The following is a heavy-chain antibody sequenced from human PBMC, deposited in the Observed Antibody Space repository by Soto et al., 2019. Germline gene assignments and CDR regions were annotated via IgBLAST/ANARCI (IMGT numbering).Heavy chain of an antibody. J-gene: IGHJ3*02. D-gene: IGHD5-18*01. CDR2: IIPIFGTA. CDR1: VGTFSSYA. CDR3: ARPANTAMGLDAFDI. V-gene: IGHV1-69*13. Sequence: SVKVSCKASVGTFSSYAISWVRQAPGQGLEWMGGIIPIFGTANYAQKFQGRVTITADESTSTAYMELSSLRSEDTAVYYCARPANTAMGLDAFDIWGQGTMVTVSS.